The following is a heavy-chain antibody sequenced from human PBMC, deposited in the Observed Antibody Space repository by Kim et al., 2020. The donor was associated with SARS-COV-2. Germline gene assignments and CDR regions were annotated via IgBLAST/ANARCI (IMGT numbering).Heavy chain of an antibody. Sequence: PSLKSRVTRSVDTSKNQFSLKLSSVTAADTAVYYCARSGATAVAGDVFDYWGQGTLVTVSS. V-gene: IGHV4-39*01. D-gene: IGHD6-19*01. CDR3: ARSGATAVAGDVFDY. J-gene: IGHJ4*02.